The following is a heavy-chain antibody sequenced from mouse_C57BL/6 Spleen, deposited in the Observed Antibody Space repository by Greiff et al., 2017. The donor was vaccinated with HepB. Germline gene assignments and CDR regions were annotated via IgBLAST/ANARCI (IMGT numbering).Heavy chain of an antibody. Sequence: VQRVESGPGLVQPSQSLSITCTVSGFSLTSYGVHWVRQPPGKGLEWLGVIWSGGSTDYNAAFISRLSISKDNSKSQVFFKMNSLQADDTAIYYCAKKNYVDYAMDYWGQGTSVTVSS. V-gene: IGHV2-4*01. CDR3: AKKNYVDYAMDY. D-gene: IGHD1-1*01. J-gene: IGHJ4*01. CDR1: GFSLTSYG. CDR2: IWSGGST.